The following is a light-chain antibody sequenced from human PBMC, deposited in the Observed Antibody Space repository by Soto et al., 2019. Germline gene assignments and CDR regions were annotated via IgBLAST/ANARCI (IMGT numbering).Light chain of an antibody. CDR3: QQTTTFPLT. CDR2: RIF. J-gene: IGKJ4*01. CDR1: QSLVHSNGHTY. V-gene: IGKV2-24*01. Sequence: DIVMTQTPLSSPVVLGQPASISCKSSQSLVHSNGHTYLTWIQQRPGRPPRLLIYRIFNRTFGVPDRFSGSGAGTDFTLNISRVEPEDFAVYYCQQTTTFPLTFGEGTKLEIK.